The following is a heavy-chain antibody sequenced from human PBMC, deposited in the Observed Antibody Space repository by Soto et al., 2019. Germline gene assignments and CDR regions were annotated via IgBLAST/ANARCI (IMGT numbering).Heavy chain of an antibody. J-gene: IGHJ6*02. D-gene: IGHD3-3*02. CDR2: ISYDGSNK. V-gene: IGHV3-30*03. CDR3: AFGIRVLVGMDV. CDR1: GFTFSSYG. Sequence: QVQLVESGGGVVQPGRSLRLSCAASGFTFSSYGMHWVRQAPGKGLEWVAVISYDGSNKYYADSVKGRFTISRDNSKNTLYLQMNSLRAEDTAVYYCAFGIRVLVGMDVWGQGTTVTVSS.